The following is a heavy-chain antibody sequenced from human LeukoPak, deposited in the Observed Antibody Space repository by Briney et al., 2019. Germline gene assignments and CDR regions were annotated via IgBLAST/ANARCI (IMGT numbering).Heavy chain of an antibody. Sequence: ASVKVSCKASGYTFTGYYMHWVRQAPGRGLEWMGWINPNSGGTNYAQKFQGRVTMTRDTSISTAYMELSRLRSDDTAVYYCARDKGAVVRIRGNHFDYWGQGTLVTVSS. CDR2: INPNSGGT. V-gene: IGHV1-2*02. D-gene: IGHD2-2*01. CDR1: GYTFTGYY. J-gene: IGHJ4*02. CDR3: ARDKGAVVRIRGNHFDY.